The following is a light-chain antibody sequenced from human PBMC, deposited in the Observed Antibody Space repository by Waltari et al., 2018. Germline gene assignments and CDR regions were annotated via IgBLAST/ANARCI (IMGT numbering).Light chain of an antibody. CDR1: SRDVGGYNY. CDR3: SSYAGSNDPVV. V-gene: IGLV2-8*01. Sequence: QSALTQPPSASGSPGQSVAISCTGTSRDVGGYNYVSWYQQHPGKAPKLIIYEVSKRPSGVPDRFSGSKSGNTASLTVSGLQADDEADFYYSSYAGSNDPVVFGGGTKLTVL. CDR2: EVS. J-gene: IGLJ2*01.